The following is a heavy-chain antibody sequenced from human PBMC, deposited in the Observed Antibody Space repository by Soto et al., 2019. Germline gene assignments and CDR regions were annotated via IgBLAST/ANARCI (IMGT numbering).Heavy chain of an antibody. CDR3: ANDKPGITVLGPIDF. Sequence: GGSLRLSCAASGFSFSNDNMNWIRQAPGKGLEWVSSIISSGSFTYYADSVKGRFTISRDNSKNTLYLQMNSLRAEDTAVYYCANDKPGITVLGPIDFWGQGTLVTVSS. V-gene: IGHV3-21*04. CDR2: IISSGSFT. J-gene: IGHJ4*02. CDR1: GFSFSNDN. D-gene: IGHD1-7*01.